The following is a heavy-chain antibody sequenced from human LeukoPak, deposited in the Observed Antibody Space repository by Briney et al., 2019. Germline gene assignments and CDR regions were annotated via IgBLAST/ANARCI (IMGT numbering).Heavy chain of an antibody. V-gene: IGHV1-46*01. D-gene: IGHD3-22*01. Sequence: ASVKVSCKASGYTFTSYYMHWVRQAPGQGLEWMGIINPSGGSTSYAQKSQGRVTMTRDTSTSTVYMELSSLRSEDTAVYYCARSMGGDYDSSGPDYWGQGTLVTVSS. CDR1: GYTFTSYY. J-gene: IGHJ4*02. CDR3: ARSMGGDYDSSGPDY. CDR2: INPSGGST.